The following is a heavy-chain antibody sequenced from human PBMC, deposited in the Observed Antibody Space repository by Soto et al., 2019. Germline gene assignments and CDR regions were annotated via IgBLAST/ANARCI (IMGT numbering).Heavy chain of an antibody. CDR2: ISAGGGTT. CDR1: GFAFDING. V-gene: IGHV3-23*01. D-gene: IGHD3-9*01. J-gene: IGHJ4*02. CDR3: AKVRRDFAWLSELDYFDY. Sequence: EVQLLDSGGGLVQPGGSLRLSCAASGFAFDINGMTWVRQVPGKGLEWVSAISAGGGTTYYADPVKGRFTISRDNSKNMLYLQMNSLRAEYTAVYYCAKVRRDFAWLSELDYFDYWGQGTPVTVSS.